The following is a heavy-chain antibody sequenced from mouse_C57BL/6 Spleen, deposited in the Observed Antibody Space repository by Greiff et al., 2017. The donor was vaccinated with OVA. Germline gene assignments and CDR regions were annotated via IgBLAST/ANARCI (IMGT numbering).Heavy chain of an antibody. CDR1: GFTFSSYA. Sequence: VMLVESGGGLVKPGGSLKLSCAASGFTFSSYAMSWVRQTPEKRLEWVATISDGGSYTYYPDNVKGRFTISRDNAKNNLYLQMSHLKSEDTAMYYCARDSTGYAMDYWGQGTSVTVSS. CDR2: ISDGGSYT. J-gene: IGHJ4*01. CDR3: ARDSTGYAMDY. V-gene: IGHV5-4*01.